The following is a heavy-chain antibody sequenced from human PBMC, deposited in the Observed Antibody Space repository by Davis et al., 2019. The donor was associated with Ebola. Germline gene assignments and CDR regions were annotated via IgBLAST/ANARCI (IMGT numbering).Heavy chain of an antibody. D-gene: IGHD5-12*01. J-gene: IGHJ4*02. CDR2: INPNRGDT. V-gene: IGHV1-2*06. CDR3: ARVNIVATIGCDY. CDR1: GYTFSGYY. Sequence: AASVKVSCKASGYTFSGYYIHWVRQAPGQGLEWMGRINPNRGDTKYSQRFQGRVTMARDTSITTAYMELSSLRSDDTAVYYCARVNIVATIGCDYWGQGTLVTVSS.